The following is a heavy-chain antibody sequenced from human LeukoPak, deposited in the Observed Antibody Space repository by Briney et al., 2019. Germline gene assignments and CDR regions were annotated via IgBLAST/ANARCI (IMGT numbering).Heavy chain of an antibody. Sequence: PSETLSLTCTVSGGSISSRSYYWGWIRQPPGKGLEWIGSIYYSGSSYNNPSLKSRVTISVDTSKNQFSLKLSSVTAADTAVYYCARAEIFSGWYDYWGQGTLVTVSS. J-gene: IGHJ4*02. D-gene: IGHD6-19*01. CDR3: ARAEIFSGWYDY. CDR1: GGSISSRSYY. CDR2: IYYSGSS. V-gene: IGHV4-39*07.